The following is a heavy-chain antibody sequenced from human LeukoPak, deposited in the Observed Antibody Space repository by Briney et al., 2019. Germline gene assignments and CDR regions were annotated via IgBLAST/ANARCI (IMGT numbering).Heavy chain of an antibody. CDR1: GGSFSSGGYS. CDR3: ASGLGINLDY. Sequence: SQTLSLTCAVSGGSFSSGGYSWNWIRQPPGKGLEWIGYIYYSGSTYYNPSLKSRVTISVDTSKNQFSLKLSSVTAADTAVYYCASGLGINLDYWGQGTLVTVSS. CDR2: IYYSGST. V-gene: IGHV4-31*11. J-gene: IGHJ4*02. D-gene: IGHD7-27*01.